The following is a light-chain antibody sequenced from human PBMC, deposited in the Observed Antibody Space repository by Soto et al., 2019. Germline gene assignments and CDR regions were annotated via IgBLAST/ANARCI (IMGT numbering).Light chain of an antibody. CDR3: QQSYSTDVLT. CDR2: AAS. J-gene: IGKJ4*01. CDR1: QSISSY. V-gene: IGKV1-39*01. Sequence: DIPMTQSPSSLSASVGDRVTITCRASQSISSYLNWYQQKPGKAPKLLIYAASSLQSGVPSRFSGSGSGTDFTLTISSLQPEDFVTDYCQQSYSTDVLTFGGGTKVEIK.